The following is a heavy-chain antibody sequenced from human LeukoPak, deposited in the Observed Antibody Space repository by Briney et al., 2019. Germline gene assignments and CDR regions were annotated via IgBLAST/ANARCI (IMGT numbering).Heavy chain of an antibody. D-gene: IGHD6-13*01. J-gene: IGHJ4*01. CDR2: IYYSGST. Sequence: PSETLSLTCTVSGGSISSYYWSWIRQPPGKGLEWIGYIYYSGSTNYNPSLKSRVTILVDTSKNQFSLKLSSVTAADTAVYYCAREVVAAPGTVDYWGQGTLVTVSS. CDR1: GGSISSYY. CDR3: AREVVAAPGTVDY. V-gene: IGHV4-59*01.